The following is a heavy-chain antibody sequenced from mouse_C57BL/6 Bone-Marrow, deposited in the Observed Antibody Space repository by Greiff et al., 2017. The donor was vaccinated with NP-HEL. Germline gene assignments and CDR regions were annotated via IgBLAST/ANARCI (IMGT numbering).Heavy chain of an antibody. D-gene: IGHD1-1*01. J-gene: IGHJ2*01. CDR2: IDPANGNT. CDR1: GFNIKNTY. CDR3: ASTTVVAERLDY. Sequence: EVQLQQSVAELVRPGASVKLTCTASGFNIKNTYMHWVKQRPEQGLEWIGRIDPANGNTKYVPKFQGKATITADTSSNTAYLQLSSLTSEDTAIYYCASTTVVAERLDYWGQGTTLTVSS. V-gene: IGHV14-3*01.